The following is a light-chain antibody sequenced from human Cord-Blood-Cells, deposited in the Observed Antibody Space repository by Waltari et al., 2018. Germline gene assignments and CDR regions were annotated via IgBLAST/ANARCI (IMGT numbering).Light chain of an antibody. CDR1: QSISSY. Sequence: DIQMTQSPSSLSASVGDRVTITCRASQSISSYLNWYQQKPGKAHKLLIYAASSLQSGVTSRFSGSGSGTDFTLTISSLQPEDFATYYCQQSYSTPPWTFGQGTKVEIK. CDR3: QQSYSTPPWT. CDR2: AAS. V-gene: IGKV1-39*01. J-gene: IGKJ1*01.